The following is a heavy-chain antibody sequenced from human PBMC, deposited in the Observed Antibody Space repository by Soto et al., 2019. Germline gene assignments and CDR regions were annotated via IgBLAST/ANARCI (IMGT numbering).Heavy chain of an antibody. CDR1: GFTFDDYA. J-gene: IGHJ6*03. D-gene: IGHD1-1*01. CDR2: ISWNSGSI. CDR3: AKDHSRYDLYYYMDV. Sequence: GGSLRLSCAASGFTFDDYAMHWVRQAPGKGLEWVSGISWNSGSIGYADSVKGRFTISRDNAKNSLYLQMNSLRAEDTALYYCAKDHSRYDLYYYMDVWGKGTTVTVSS. V-gene: IGHV3-9*01.